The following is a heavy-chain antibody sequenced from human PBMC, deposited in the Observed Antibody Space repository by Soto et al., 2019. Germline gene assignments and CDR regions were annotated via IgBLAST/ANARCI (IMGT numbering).Heavy chain of an antibody. Sequence: GASVKVSCKASGGTFSSYAISWVRQAPGQGLEWMGGIIPIFGTANYAQKFQGRVTITADESTSTAYMELSSLRSEDTAVYYCATPLGRIVVPAVIHCSGGSCYDLYAFDIWGQATMVTVSS. D-gene: IGHD2-15*01. CDR2: IIPIFGTA. V-gene: IGHV1-69*13. CDR3: ATPLGRIVVPAVIHCSGGSCYDLYAFDI. CDR1: GGTFSSYA. J-gene: IGHJ3*02.